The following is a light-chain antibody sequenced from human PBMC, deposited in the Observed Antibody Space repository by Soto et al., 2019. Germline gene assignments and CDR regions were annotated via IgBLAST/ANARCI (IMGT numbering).Light chain of an antibody. J-gene: IGLJ1*01. CDR3: CSYAGVNTYV. CDR2: DVT. CDR1: SRDVGSFDY. Sequence: QSALTQPRSVSGSPGQSVTISCTGTSRDVGSFDYVSWYQQHPGQVPKLIIYDVTQRPSGVPDRFSGFKSGDSASLTISGFDPGDEADYYCCSYAGVNTYVFGSGTKVTVL. V-gene: IGLV2-11*01.